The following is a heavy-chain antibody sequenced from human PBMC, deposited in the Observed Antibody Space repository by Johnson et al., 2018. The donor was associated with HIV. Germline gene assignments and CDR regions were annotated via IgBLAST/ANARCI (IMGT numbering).Heavy chain of an antibody. V-gene: IGHV3-9*01. Sequence: VESGGGLVQPGRSLRLSCAASGFTFDDYAMHWVRQAPGKGLEWVSGISWNSGRIGYADSVKGRFTISRDNSKNTLYLQMNSLRAEDTAVYYCASSWGNAFDIWGQGTMVTVSS. CDR1: GFTFDDYA. J-gene: IGHJ3*02. D-gene: IGHD7-27*01. CDR2: ISWNSGRI. CDR3: ASSWGNAFDI.